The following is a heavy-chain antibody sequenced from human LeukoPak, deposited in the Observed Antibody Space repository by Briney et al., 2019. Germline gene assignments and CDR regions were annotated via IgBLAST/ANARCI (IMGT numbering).Heavy chain of an antibody. CDR3: ASDINKAWFDP. Sequence: ASVKVSCKASGGTFSSYAISWVRQAPGQGLEWMGGIIPIVGTAYYAQNMQGRVTITTDESTSPAYMEMSSLRSEDTAVYYCASDINKAWFDPCGQATLATVSA. J-gene: IGHJ5*02. CDR2: IIPIVGTA. V-gene: IGHV1-69*05. D-gene: IGHD2/OR15-2a*01. CDR1: GGTFSSYA.